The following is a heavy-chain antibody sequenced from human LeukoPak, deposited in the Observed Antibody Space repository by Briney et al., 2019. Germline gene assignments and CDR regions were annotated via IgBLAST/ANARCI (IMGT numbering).Heavy chain of an antibody. CDR2: IYHSGST. CDR1: GGSIGSGGYS. CDR3: ASGTECGGDCYSL. V-gene: IGHV4-30-2*01. D-gene: IGHD2-21*02. J-gene: IGHJ4*02. Sequence: SETLSLTCAVSGGSIGSGGYSWSWIRQPPGKGLGWIGYIYHSGSTYYNPSLKSRVTISVDRSKNQFSLKLSSVTAADTAVYYCASGTECGGDCYSLWGQGTLVTVSS.